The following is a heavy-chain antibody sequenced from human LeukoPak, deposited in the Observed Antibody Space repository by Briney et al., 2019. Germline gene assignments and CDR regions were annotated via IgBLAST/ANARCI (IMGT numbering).Heavy chain of an antibody. V-gene: IGHV3-9*01. D-gene: IGHD1-1*01. Sequence: PGGSLRLSCAASGFTFDDYAMHWVRQAPGKGLEWVSGISWNSGSIGYADSVKGRFTISRDNAKNSLYLQMNSLRAEDTALYYCARIYTTWFDPWGQGTLVTVSS. CDR3: ARIYTTWFDP. J-gene: IGHJ5*02. CDR2: ISWNSGSI. CDR1: GFTFDDYA.